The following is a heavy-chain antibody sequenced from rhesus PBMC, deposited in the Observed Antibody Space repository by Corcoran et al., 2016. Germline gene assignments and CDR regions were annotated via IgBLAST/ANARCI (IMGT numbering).Heavy chain of an antibody. Sequence: QVQLVQSGAEIKQPGASVRLSCTASGYGFTENYIHWVRQAPGQGLQWIGVISPYNGNQADAQTFQGRVIITTDTSRNTGYMEVTSLTYEDTAVYYCVREGRSTARSYAFDSWGQGVVVTVSS. CDR3: VREGRSTARSYAFDS. CDR2: ISPYNGNQ. J-gene: IGHJ6*01. CDR1: GYGFTENY. V-gene: IGHV1-1*01. D-gene: IGHD2-15*01.